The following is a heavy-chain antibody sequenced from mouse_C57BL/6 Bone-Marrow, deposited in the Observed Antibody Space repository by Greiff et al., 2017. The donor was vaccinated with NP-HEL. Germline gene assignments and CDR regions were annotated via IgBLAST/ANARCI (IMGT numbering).Heavy chain of an antibody. J-gene: IGHJ1*03. Sequence: VQLQQSGTVLARPGASVKMSCKTSGYTFTSYWMHWVKQRPGQGLEWIGAIYPGTSDTSSTQKFKGKAKLTAVTSASTAYMELSSLTNEDSAVYYCTRSRYYGSSLYWYFDVWGTGTTVTVSS. CDR1: GYTFTSYW. CDR2: IYPGTSDT. CDR3: TRSRYYGSSLYWYFDV. D-gene: IGHD1-1*01. V-gene: IGHV1-5*01.